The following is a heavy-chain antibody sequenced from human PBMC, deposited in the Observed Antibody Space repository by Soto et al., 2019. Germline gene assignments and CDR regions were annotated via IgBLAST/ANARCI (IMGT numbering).Heavy chain of an antibody. Sequence: SETLSLTCAVYGGSFSGYYWSWIRQPPGKGLEWIGEINHSGSTNYNPSLKSRVTISVDTSKNQFSLKLSSVTAADTAVYYCAREARRNYDYIWGSYRSALFFDYWGQGTLVTVSS. D-gene: IGHD3-16*02. CDR2: INHSGST. CDR1: GGSFSGYY. V-gene: IGHV4-34*01. J-gene: IGHJ4*02. CDR3: AREARRNYDYIWGSYRSALFFDY.